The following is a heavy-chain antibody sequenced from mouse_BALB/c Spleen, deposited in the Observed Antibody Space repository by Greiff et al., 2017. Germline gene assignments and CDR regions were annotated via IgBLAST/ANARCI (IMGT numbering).Heavy chain of an antibody. J-gene: IGHJ4*01. CDR3: ARDEGSSGYYAMDY. CDR2: IRNKANGYTT. V-gene: IGHV7-3*02. Sequence: EVMLVESGGGLVQPGGSLRLSCATSGFTFTDYYMSWVRQPPGKALEWLGFIRNKANGYTTEYSASVKGRFTITRDNSQSILYLQMNTLRAEDSATYYCARDEGSSGYYAMDYGGQGTSVTVSS. D-gene: IGHD3-1*01. CDR1: GFTFTDYY.